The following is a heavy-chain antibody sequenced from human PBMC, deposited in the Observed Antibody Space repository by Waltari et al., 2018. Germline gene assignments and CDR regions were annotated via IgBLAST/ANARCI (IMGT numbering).Heavy chain of an antibody. Sequence: EVQLVESGGGLVKPGGSLRLSCAASGVTFSNAWMSWVRQAPGKGREWVGRIKSKTDGGTTDYAAPVKGRFTISRDDSKNTLYLQMNSLKTEDTAVYYCTTGVAARAGEERDAFDIWGQGTMVTVSS. V-gene: IGHV3-15*01. D-gene: IGHD6-6*01. CDR1: GVTFSNAW. CDR2: IKSKTDGGTT. J-gene: IGHJ3*02. CDR3: TTGVAARAGEERDAFDI.